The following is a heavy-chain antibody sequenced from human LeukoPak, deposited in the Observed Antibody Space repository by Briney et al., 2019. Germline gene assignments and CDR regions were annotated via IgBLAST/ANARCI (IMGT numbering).Heavy chain of an antibody. CDR2: IKRDGSEK. Sequence: GGSLRLSCAASGFTFSSYWMSWVRQAPGKGLEWVANIKRDGSEKYYVDSVKGRFTISRDNAKNSLYLQMNSLRAEDTAVYYCARDTVVVPAAMAYYYYGMDVWGQGTTVTVSS. CDR1: GFTFSSYW. V-gene: IGHV3-7*01. J-gene: IGHJ6*02. D-gene: IGHD2-2*01. CDR3: ARDTVVVPAAMAYYYYGMDV.